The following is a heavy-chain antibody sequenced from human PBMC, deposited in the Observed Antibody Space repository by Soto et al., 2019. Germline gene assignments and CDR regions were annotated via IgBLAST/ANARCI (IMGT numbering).Heavy chain of an antibody. D-gene: IGHD3-10*01. J-gene: IGHJ4*02. CDR3: ARGTYYYGSGSYYKGYYFDY. CDR1: GGSISSGGYY. V-gene: IGHV4-31*03. CDR2: IYYSGST. Sequence: PSETLYLNCTVSGGSISSGGYYWSWIRQHPGKGLEWIGYIYYSGSTYYNPSLKSRVTISVDTSKNQFSLKLSSVTAADTAVYYCARGTYYYGSGSYYKGYYFDYWGQGTLVTVS.